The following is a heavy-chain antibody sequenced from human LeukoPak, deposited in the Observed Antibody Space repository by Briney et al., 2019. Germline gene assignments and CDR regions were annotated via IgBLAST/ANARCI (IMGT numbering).Heavy chain of an antibody. CDR2: IIPIFGTA. D-gene: IGHD3-22*01. Sequence: GASVKVSCKASGGTFSSYAISWVRQAPGQGLEWMGGIIPIFGTANCAQKFQDRVTITADKSTSTAYMELSSLRSEDTAVYYCARQGPTYYDSSGYYYAEDYYMDVWGKGTTVTVSS. CDR1: GGTFSSYA. CDR3: ARQGPTYYDSSGYYYAEDYYMDV. J-gene: IGHJ6*03. V-gene: IGHV1-69*06.